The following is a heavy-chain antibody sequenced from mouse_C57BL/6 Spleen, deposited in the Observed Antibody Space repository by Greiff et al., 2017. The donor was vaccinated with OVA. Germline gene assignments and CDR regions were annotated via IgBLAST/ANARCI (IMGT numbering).Heavy chain of an antibody. D-gene: IGHD2-4*01. J-gene: IGHJ3*01. CDR1: GYAFTDYL. CDR3: ARDYDYDGAWFAY. Sequence: VNVVESGAELVRPGTSVKVSCKASGYAFTDYLIEWVKQRPGQGLEWIGVINPGSGGTNYNEKFKGKATLTADKSSSTAYMQLSSLTSEDSAVYFCARDYDYDGAWFAYWGQGTLVTVSA. CDR2: INPGSGGT. V-gene: IGHV1-54*01.